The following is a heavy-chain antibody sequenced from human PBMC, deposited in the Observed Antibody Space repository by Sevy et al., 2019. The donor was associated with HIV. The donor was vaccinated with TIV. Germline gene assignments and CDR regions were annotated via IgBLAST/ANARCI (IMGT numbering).Heavy chain of an antibody. CDR2: ATNRADSYTT. CDR1: GFTFSDHY. V-gene: IGHV3-72*01. D-gene: IGHD2-15*01. Sequence: GGSLRLSCAASGFTFSDHYMDWVRQAPGKGLEWVGRATNRADSYTTQYAASVKGRFTISRDDSKNLLYLQMSSLKTEDTAVYYCALVGLYHSGEWDYWGQGTLVTVSS. CDR3: ALVGLYHSGEWDY. J-gene: IGHJ4*02.